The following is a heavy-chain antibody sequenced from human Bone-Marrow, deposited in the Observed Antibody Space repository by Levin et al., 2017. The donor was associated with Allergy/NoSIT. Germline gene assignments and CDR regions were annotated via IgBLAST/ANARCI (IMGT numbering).Heavy chain of an antibody. V-gene: IGHV3-15*01. CDR1: GFTFSNAW. CDR2: IKSKTDGGTT. CDR3: TTGRWVWAAAGSRGVDY. J-gene: IGHJ4*02. Sequence: GESLKISCAASGFTFSNAWMSWVRQAPGKGLEWVGRIKSKTDGGTTDYAAPVKGRFTISRDDSKNTLYLQMNSLKTEDTAVYYCTTGRWVWAAAGSRGVDYWGQGTLVTVSS. D-gene: IGHD6-13*01.